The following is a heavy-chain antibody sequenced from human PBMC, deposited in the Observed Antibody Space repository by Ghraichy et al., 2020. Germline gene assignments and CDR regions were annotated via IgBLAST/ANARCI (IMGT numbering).Heavy chain of an antibody. Sequence: ETLSLTCAASGFTFSSYAMSWVRQAPGKGLEWVSAISGSGGSTYYADSVKGRFTISRDNSKNTLYLQMNSLRAEDTAVYYCAKDPGGSGYYSSNYFDYWGQGTLVTVSS. J-gene: IGHJ4*02. CDR2: ISGSGGST. CDR3: AKDPGGSGYYSSNYFDY. V-gene: IGHV3-23*01. CDR1: GFTFSSYA. D-gene: IGHD3-22*01.